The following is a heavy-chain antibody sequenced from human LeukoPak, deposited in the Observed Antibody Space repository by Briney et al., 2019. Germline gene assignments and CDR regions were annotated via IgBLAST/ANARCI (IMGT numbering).Heavy chain of an antibody. CDR1: GGSISSSSYY. Sequence: SETLSLTCTVSGGSISSSSYYWGWIRQPPGKGLEWIGSIYYSGSTYYNPSLKSRVTISVDTSKNQFSLKLSPVTAADTAVYYCARRSSTVVYYYYYGMDVWGQGTTVTVSS. J-gene: IGHJ6*02. D-gene: IGHD2-15*01. CDR3: ARRSSTVVYYYYYGMDV. V-gene: IGHV4-39*01. CDR2: IYYSGST.